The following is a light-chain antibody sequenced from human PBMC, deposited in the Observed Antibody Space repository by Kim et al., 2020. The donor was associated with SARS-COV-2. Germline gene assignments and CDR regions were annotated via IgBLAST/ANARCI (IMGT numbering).Light chain of an antibody. J-gene: IGLJ1*01. V-gene: IGLV3-19*01. CDR1: SLRSSY. CDR3: NSRDSSGNHV. Sequence: VALGQTVRITCKGDSLRSSYASWYQQKPGQAPVLVIYGKNNRPSGIPDRFSGSSSGNTASLTITGAQAEDEADYYCNSRDSSGNHVFGTGTKVTVL. CDR2: GKN.